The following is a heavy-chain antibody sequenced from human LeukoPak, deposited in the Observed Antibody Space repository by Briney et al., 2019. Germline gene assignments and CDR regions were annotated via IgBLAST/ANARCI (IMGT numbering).Heavy chain of an antibody. CDR1: GFAVSSNY. CDR2: IYSGGNT. V-gene: IGHV3-66*02. J-gene: IGHJ3*02. D-gene: IGHD3-10*01. Sequence: PGGSLRLSCAASGFAVSSNYMSWVRQAPGKGLEWVSVIYSGGNTYYGDSVKGRFTISRDSSRNTLYLQMNSVSAEDTAVYYCARAFGPRNAFDIWGQGTMVTVSS. CDR3: ARAFGPRNAFDI.